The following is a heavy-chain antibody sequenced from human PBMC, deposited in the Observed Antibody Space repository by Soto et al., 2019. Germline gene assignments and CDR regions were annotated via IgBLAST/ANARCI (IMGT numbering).Heavy chain of an antibody. D-gene: IGHD6-19*01. CDR3: ARDEIKSGQWLVPFDY. CDR1: GGSVSSGSYY. J-gene: IGHJ4*02. Sequence: QVQLQESGPGLVKPSETLSLTCTVSGGSVSSGSYYWSWIRQPPGKGLEWIGYIYYSGSTNYNPSLKSRVTISVDTSKNQFSLKLSSVTAADTAVYYCARDEIKSGQWLVPFDYWGQGTLVTVSS. CDR2: IYYSGST. V-gene: IGHV4-61*01.